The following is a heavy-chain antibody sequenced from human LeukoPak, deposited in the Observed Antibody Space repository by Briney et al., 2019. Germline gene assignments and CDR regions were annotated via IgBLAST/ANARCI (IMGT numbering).Heavy chain of an antibody. CDR1: GFTFSSYS. J-gene: IGHJ4*02. CDR2: ISSSSSTI. V-gene: IGHV3-48*01. D-gene: IGHD3-10*01. Sequence: GGSLRLSCAASGFTFSSYSMNWVRQAPGKGLEWVSYISSSSSTIYYADSVKGRFTISRDNAKNSLYLQMNSLRAEDTAVYYCAILLWFGDYWGQGTLVTVSS. CDR3: AILLWFGDY.